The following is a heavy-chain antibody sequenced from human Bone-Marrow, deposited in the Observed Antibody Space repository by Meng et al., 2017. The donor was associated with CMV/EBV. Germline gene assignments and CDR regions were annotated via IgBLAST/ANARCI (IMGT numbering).Heavy chain of an antibody. CDR3: ARIAAVAGTRGAFDI. Sequence: GESLKISCAASGFTVSSNYMSWVRQAPGKGLEWVSVIYSGGSTYYADSVKGRFTISRDNSKNTLYLQMNSLRAEDTAVYYCARIAAVAGTRGAFDIWGQGTTVTVSS. V-gene: IGHV3-66*02. D-gene: IGHD6-19*01. J-gene: IGHJ3*02. CDR1: GFTVSSNY. CDR2: IYSGGST.